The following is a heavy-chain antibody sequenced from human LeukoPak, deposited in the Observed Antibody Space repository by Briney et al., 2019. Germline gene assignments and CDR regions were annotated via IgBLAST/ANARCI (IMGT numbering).Heavy chain of an antibody. Sequence: ASVKVSCTASGYTFTTYALHLGPQAPGQRPEWMGWINAGNGNTKYSQKFQGRVTITRDTSASTAHMELSSLRSEDTAVYYCASTVTAGTYRYFQHWGQGTLVTVSS. CDR2: INAGNGNT. D-gene: IGHD6-13*01. J-gene: IGHJ1*01. V-gene: IGHV1-3*01. CDR3: ASTVTAGTYRYFQH. CDR1: GYTFTTYA.